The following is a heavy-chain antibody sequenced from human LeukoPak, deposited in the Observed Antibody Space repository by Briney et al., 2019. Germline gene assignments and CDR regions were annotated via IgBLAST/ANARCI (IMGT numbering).Heavy chain of an antibody. V-gene: IGHV4-39*07. CDR1: GGSISSSSYY. CDR3: ARVQPDTAMVSDY. J-gene: IGHJ4*02. CDR2: IYYSGST. D-gene: IGHD5-18*01. Sequence: SETLSLTCTVSGGSISSSSYYWGWIRQPPGKGLEWIGSIYYSGSTYYNPSLKSRVTISVDTSKNQFSLKLSSVTAADTAVYYCARVQPDTAMVSDYWGQGTLVIVSS.